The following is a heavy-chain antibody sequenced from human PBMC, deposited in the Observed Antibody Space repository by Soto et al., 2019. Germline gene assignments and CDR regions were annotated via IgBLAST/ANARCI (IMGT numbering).Heavy chain of an antibody. CDR3: AHSAYYFAS. D-gene: IGHD3-16*01. Sequence: QITLKESGPTLVKPTQTLTLTCSFSGFSLTTSGVAVGWIRQPPGKALECLALIYWDDDKRYSPSLKSRLTITKDTSKNQVVLTMTNVDPVDTATSYCAHSAYYFASWGKWTLVTVSS. V-gene: IGHV2-5*02. J-gene: IGHJ4*02. CDR1: GFSLTTSGVA. CDR2: IYWDDDK.